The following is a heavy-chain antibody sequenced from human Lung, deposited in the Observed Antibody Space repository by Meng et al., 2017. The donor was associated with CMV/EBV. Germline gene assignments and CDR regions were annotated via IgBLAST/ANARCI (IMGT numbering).Heavy chain of an antibody. D-gene: IGHD6-19*01. V-gene: IGHV3-15*01. J-gene: IGHJ6*01. Sequence: ESXKISXAASGFTFSNAWMSWVRQVPGQGLKWVGRIKSKADGGTTDYAAPVKGRFTISRDDSENTLYLHMNSLRTDDTGVYYCTTDSVAGPVYYYYGMDFWGQGNXV. CDR1: GFTFSNAW. CDR3: TTDSVAGPVYYYYGMDF. CDR2: IKSKADGGTT.